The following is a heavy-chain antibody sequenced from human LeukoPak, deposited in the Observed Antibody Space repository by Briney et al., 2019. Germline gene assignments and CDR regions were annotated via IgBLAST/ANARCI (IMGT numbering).Heavy chain of an antibody. CDR2: IIPIFGTA. V-gene: IGHV1-69*05. Sequence: SVKVSCKASGGIFSNHAISWVRQAPGQGLEWMGGIIPIFGTANYAQKFQGRVTITTDESTGTAYMELSSLRSEDTAVYYCARGPELERFDYWGQGTLVTVSS. J-gene: IGHJ4*02. CDR1: GGIFSNHA. CDR3: ARGPELERFDY. D-gene: IGHD1-1*01.